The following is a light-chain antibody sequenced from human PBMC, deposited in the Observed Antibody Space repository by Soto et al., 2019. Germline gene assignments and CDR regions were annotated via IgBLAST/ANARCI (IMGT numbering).Light chain of an antibody. CDR3: EQYGDSPFT. CDR1: QSVYINS. CDR2: GAS. J-gene: IGKJ2*01. V-gene: IGKV3-20*01. Sequence: EVVLTQSPGTLSLSPGESATLSCRASQSVYINSLAWYQHKRGRAPRLLIYGASTRATAVPDRFTGSGSGKDFALTISGLEPEDAAVYYCEQYGDSPFTFGPGTNLDIK.